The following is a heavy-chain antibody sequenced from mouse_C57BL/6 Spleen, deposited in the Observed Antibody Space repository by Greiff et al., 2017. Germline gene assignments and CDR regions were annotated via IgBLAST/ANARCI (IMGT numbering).Heavy chain of an antibody. V-gene: IGHV5-9-1*02. CDR1: GFTFSSYA. D-gene: IGHD1-1*01. CDR2: ISSGGDYI. Sequence: DVMLVESGEGLVKPGGSLKLSCAASGFTFSSYAMSWVRQTPEKRLEWVAYISSGGDYIYYADTVKGRFTISSDNARNTLFLQMSSLKSEDTAMYYCTRDDYGSSYGFAYWGQGTLVTVSA. J-gene: IGHJ3*01. CDR3: TRDDYGSSYGFAY.